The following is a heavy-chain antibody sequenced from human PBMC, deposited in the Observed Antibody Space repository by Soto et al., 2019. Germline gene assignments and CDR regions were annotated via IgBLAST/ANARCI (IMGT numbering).Heavy chain of an antibody. CDR1: GFSLSTSKVG. CDR3: ALVRTIGDVWSGYFYMDV. D-gene: IGHD3-3*01. J-gene: IGHJ6*03. Sequence: QISLKESGPTLVKPTQTLTLTCNFAGFSLSTSKVGVGWIRQPPGEALEWLALIYWDDDKRYSPSLKSRLTIMKDSSKNQVVLPMTNLDPVDTATYYCALVRTIGDVWSGYFYMDVWGKGTTVTVSS. V-gene: IGHV2-5*02. CDR2: IYWDDDK.